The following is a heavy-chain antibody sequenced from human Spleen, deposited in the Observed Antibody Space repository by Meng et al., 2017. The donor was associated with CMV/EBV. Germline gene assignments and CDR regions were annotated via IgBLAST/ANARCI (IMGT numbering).Heavy chain of an antibody. D-gene: IGHD5-24*01. Sequence: PASGFTLSTYTMNWVRQAPGKGLEWISSITSSGNYIYYADSVKGRFTISRDNAKNSLYLQMNSLRAEDTAVYYCATEREYYYGMDVWGQGTTVTVSS. CDR2: ITSSGNYI. CDR3: ATEREYYYGMDV. V-gene: IGHV3-21*04. J-gene: IGHJ6*02. CDR1: GFTLSTYT.